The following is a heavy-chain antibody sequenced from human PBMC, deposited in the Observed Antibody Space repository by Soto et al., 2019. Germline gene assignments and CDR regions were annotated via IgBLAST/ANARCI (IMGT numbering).Heavy chain of an antibody. CDR3: ARGTGSGSFLIDY. CDR2: ISSDGSTI. J-gene: IGHJ4*02. V-gene: IGHV3-30-3*01. D-gene: IGHD3-10*01. CDR1: GFPFTSYA. Sequence: QVLLVESGGGVVQPGTSLTLSCAASGFPFTSYAMHWVRQTPEKGLQWLTIISSDGSTIHYVDSVKGRFTISRDNSKNTVYLQMHSLRADDTAVYYCARGTGSGSFLIDYWGQGTLVTVSS.